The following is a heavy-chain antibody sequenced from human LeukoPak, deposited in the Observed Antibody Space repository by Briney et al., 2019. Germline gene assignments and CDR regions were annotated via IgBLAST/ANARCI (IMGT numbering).Heavy chain of an antibody. CDR1: GGTFSSYA. Sequence: SVKVSFKASGGTFSSYAISWVRQAPGQGLEWMGGIIPIFGTTNYAQKFQGRVTITADESTSTAYMELSSLRSEDTAVYYCARTSYDYVWGSYRLFDYWGQGTLVTVSS. CDR2: IIPIFGTT. CDR3: ARTSYDYVWGSYRLFDY. V-gene: IGHV1-69*13. J-gene: IGHJ4*02. D-gene: IGHD3-16*02.